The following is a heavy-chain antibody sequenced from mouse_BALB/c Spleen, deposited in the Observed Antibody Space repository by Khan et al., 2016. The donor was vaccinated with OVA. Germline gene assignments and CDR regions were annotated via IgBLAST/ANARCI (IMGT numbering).Heavy chain of an antibody. J-gene: IGHJ2*01. D-gene: IGHD1-1*01. V-gene: IGHV3-2*02. CDR3: ARSVTITTVVATDFDY. Sequence: EVQLQESGPGLVKPSQSLSLTCTVTGYSITSDYVWNWIRQFPGNKLEWMGYISYSGRTSYNPSLKSRISITRDTSKNQFFLQLNSVTTEDTATYYCARSVTITTVVATDFDYWGQGTTLTVSS. CDR2: ISYSGRT. CDR1: GYSITSDYV.